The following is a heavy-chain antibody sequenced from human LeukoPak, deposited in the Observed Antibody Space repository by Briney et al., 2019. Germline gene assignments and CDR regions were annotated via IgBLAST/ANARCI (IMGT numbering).Heavy chain of an antibody. J-gene: IGHJ4*02. D-gene: IGHD3-22*01. CDR1: GFIFSNYA. V-gene: IGHV3-23*01. CDR2: ISGSGAST. CDR3: AREEVYYEVLD. Sequence: GGSLRLSCAASGFIFSNYAMSWVRQAPGKGLEWVSAISGSGASTYYADSVKGRFTISRDNSKNTLYLQMNSLRAEDTAVYYCAREEVYYEVLDWGQGTLVTVSS.